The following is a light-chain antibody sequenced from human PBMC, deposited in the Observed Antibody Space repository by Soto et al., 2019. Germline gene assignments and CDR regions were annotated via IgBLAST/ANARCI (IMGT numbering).Light chain of an antibody. V-gene: IGKV1-5*03. Sequence: VEVPKIGCTLSAGVVDRAVIACRASQRISSWLAWYQKKPGKAPALXXYRASTLESGVPSRFSGSGSGTELTLTISSLQAADSATDYCQQYNSYAPYTFGQGTRLEIK. CDR3: QQYNSYAPYT. J-gene: IGKJ2*01. CDR1: QRISSW. CDR2: RAS.